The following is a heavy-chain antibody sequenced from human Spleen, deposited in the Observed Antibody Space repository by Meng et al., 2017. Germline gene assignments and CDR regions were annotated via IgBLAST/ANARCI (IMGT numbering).Heavy chain of an antibody. J-gene: IGHJ4*02. Sequence: QAQRQKTGPVLGKPSQTLSLAGALSGDSVSSNSAAWNWIRQSPSIGLEWLGRTDYRSKWYNDYAVSVKSRITINPDTSKNQFSLQLNSVTPEDTAVYYCARDLSAARRDFDYWGQGTLVTVSS. V-gene: IGHV6-1*01. CDR2: TDYRSKWYN. D-gene: IGHD6-6*01. CDR3: ARDLSAARRDFDY. CDR1: GDSVSSNSAA.